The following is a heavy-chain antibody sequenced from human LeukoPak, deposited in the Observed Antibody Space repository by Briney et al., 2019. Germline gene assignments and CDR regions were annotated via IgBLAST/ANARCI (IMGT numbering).Heavy chain of an antibody. D-gene: IGHD3-3*01. J-gene: IGHJ5*02. Sequence: PSETLSLTCAVYGGSVSSYYWSWLRQPPGKGLEWIGEINHSGSTNYNPSLKSRVTISVDTSKNQFSLKLSSVTAADTPVYYCGRGLNFGSGQRFRNWFDPWGQGTLVTVSS. V-gene: IGHV4-34*01. CDR2: INHSGST. CDR1: GGSVSSYY. CDR3: GRGLNFGSGQRFRNWFDP.